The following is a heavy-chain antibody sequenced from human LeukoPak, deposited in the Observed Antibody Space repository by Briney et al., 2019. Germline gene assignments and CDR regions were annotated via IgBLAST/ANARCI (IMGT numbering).Heavy chain of an antibody. CDR3: ARGRSPPEYYYDSSGYSMGAYFDY. CDR1: GGSISSGGYY. J-gene: IGHJ4*02. V-gene: IGHV4-31*03. D-gene: IGHD3-22*01. CDR2: IYYSGST. Sequence: KPSETLSLTCTVSGGSISSGGYYWSWIRQHPGKGLEWIGYIYYSGSTYYNPSLKSRVTISVDTSKNQFSLKLSSVTAADTAVYYCARGRSPPEYYYDSSGYSMGAYFDYWGQGTLVTVSS.